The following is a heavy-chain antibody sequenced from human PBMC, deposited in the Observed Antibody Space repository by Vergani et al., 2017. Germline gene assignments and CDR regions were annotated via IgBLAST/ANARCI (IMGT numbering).Heavy chain of an antibody. Sequence: QMQLVQSGPEVKKPGTSVKVSCKASGFTFTSSAVQWVRQARGQRLEWIGWIVVGSGNTNYAQKFQERGTITRDMSTSTAYMELSSLRSEDTAVYYCAAAWSSSYSLYMDVWGKGTTVTVSS. D-gene: IGHD6-6*01. CDR1: GFTFTSSA. CDR3: AAAWSSSYSLYMDV. V-gene: IGHV1-58*01. CDR2: IVVGSGNT. J-gene: IGHJ6*03.